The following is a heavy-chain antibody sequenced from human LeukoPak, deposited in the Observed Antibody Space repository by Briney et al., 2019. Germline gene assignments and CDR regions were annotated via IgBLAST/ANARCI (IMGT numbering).Heavy chain of an antibody. V-gene: IGHV1-18*01. D-gene: IGHD1-26*01. CDR1: GYTFTSYG. CDR3: ARDQNSGSYSRFDY. Sequence: ASVKVSCKASGYTFTSYGISWVRQAPGQGLEWMGWISAYNGNTNYAQKLQGRVTMNTDTSTSTAYMELRSLRSDDTAVYYCARDQNSGSYSRFDYWGQGTLVTVSS. CDR2: ISAYNGNT. J-gene: IGHJ4*02.